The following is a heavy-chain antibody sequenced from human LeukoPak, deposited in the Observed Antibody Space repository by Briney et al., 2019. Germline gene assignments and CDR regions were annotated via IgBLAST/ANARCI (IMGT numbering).Heavy chain of an antibody. CDR3: ARDLQFYYDSSGYYYPSHYFDY. D-gene: IGHD3-22*01. V-gene: IGHV3-48*03. CDR1: GFTFSSYE. J-gene: IGHJ4*02. Sequence: GGSLRLSCAASGFTFSSYEMNWVRQAPGKGLGWVSYISSSGSTRYYADSVKGRFTISRDNAKNSLYLQMNSLRAEDTAVYYCARDLQFYYDSSGYYYPSHYFDYWGQGTLVTVPS. CDR2: ISSSGSTR.